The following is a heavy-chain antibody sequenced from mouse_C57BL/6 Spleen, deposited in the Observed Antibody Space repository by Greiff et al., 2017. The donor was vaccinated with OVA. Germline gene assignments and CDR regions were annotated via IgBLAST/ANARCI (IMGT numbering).Heavy chain of an antibody. CDR1: GYTFTDYE. V-gene: IGHV1-15*01. D-gene: IGHD3-2*02. CDR3: TRRTAQARREAWFAY. CDR2: IDPETGGT. J-gene: IGHJ3*01. Sequence: VQLQQSGAELVRPGASVTLSCKASGYTFTDYEMHWVKQTPVHGLEWIGAIDPETGGTAYNQKFKGKAILTADKSSSTAYMELRGLTSEDSAVYYCTRRTAQARREAWFAYWGQGTLVTVSA.